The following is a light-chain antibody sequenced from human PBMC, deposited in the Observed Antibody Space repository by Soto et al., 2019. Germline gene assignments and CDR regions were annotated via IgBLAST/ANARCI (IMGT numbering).Light chain of an antibody. Sequence: DIQLTQSPSFLSASVGDRVTITCRASQGVSSYLAWYQQKPGKAPYLLIYSASTLQSGVPSGFSGSGSGTEFTLTISSLQPEDFATYYCQQLNDYPLTFGGGTKVDIK. CDR3: QQLNDYPLT. J-gene: IGKJ4*01. V-gene: IGKV1-9*01. CDR2: SAS. CDR1: QGVSSY.